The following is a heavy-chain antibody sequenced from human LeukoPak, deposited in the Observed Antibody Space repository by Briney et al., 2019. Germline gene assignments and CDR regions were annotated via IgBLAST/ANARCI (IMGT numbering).Heavy chain of an antibody. CDR1: GFTFSTYW. CDR2: IKQDGSEK. CDR3: ARRHLDWGNAFDI. V-gene: IGHV3-7*01. D-gene: IGHD3-16*01. Sequence: PGGSLRLSCAASGFTFSTYWMSWVRQAPGKGLEWVANIKQDGSEKYYVDSVKGRFTISRDNAKNSLYRQMNSLRAVDTAVYYCARRHLDWGNAFDIWGQGTMVTVSS. J-gene: IGHJ3*02.